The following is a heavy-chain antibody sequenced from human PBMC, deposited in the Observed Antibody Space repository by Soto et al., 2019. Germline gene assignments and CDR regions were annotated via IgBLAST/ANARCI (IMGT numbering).Heavy chain of an antibody. D-gene: IGHD2-15*01. CDR2: ISAYNGNT. J-gene: IGHJ4*02. CDR3: ARDRDILGVVAATPFAF. V-gene: IGHV1-18*01. CDR1: GYTFTSYG. Sequence: QVQLVQSGAEVKKPGASVKVSCKASGYTFTSYGISWVRQAPGQGLEWMGWISAYNGNTNYAQKLQGRVTMTTDTPTSTADIELRSLRSDATAVYYCARDRDILGVVAATPFAFWGQGTLVTVSS.